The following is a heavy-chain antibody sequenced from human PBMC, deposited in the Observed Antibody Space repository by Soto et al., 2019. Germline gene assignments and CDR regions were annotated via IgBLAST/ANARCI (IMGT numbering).Heavy chain of an antibody. Sequence: QLQLQESGPGLVKPSETLSLTCTVSGGSISSSSYYWGWIRQPPGKGLEWIGSIYYSGSTYYNPSLKRRVSIPVXXSKNPFSTKLSAVTAADTAVYYCPTSRGAGVWFDPWGQGTLVTVSS. D-gene: IGHD2-8*01. V-gene: IGHV4-39*01. J-gene: IGHJ5*02. CDR1: GGSISSSSYY. CDR2: IYYSGST. CDR3: PTSRGAGVWFDP.